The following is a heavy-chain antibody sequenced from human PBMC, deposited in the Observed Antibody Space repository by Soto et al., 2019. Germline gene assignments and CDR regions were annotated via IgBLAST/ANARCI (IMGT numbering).Heavy chain of an antibody. CDR2: IIPIFGTA. CDR3: ASYFTIFGVVINGPYYGMDV. D-gene: IGHD3-3*01. J-gene: IGHJ6*02. V-gene: IGHV1-69*13. CDR1: GGTFSGYA. Sequence: SVKVSCKASGGTFSGYAISWVRQAPGQGLEWMGGIIPIFGTANYAQKFQGRVTITADESTSTAYMELSSLRSEDTAVYYCASYFTIFGVVINGPYYGMDVWGQGTTVTVSS.